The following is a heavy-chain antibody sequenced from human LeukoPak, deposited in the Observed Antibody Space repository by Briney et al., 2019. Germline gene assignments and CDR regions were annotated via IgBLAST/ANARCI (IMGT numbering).Heavy chain of an antibody. Sequence: GGSLRLSCAASGFTFSSYSMNWVRQAPGKGLEWVSSISSSSSYIYYADSVKGRFTISRDNAKNSLYLQMNSLRAEDTAVYYCARDDFEYSVHYGMDVWGQGTAVTVSS. D-gene: IGHD3-9*01. J-gene: IGHJ6*02. CDR3: ARDDFEYSVHYGMDV. CDR2: ISSSSSYI. CDR1: GFTFSSYS. V-gene: IGHV3-21*04.